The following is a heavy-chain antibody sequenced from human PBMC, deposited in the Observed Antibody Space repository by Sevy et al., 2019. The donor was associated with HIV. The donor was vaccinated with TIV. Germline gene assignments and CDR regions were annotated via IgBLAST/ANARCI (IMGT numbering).Heavy chain of an antibody. CDR1: GFSLSTSGVG. V-gene: IGHV2-5*01. CDR2: IYWNDDK. CDR3: THTVLDQVDYGEWLYAFDI. Sequence: SGPTLVNPTQTLTLTCTFSGFSLSTSGVGVGWIRQPPGKALEWHALIYWNDDKRYSPSLKSRLTITNDTTKNQVVLTMTNMDPLDTATYYCTHTVLDQVDYGEWLYAFDIWGQGTMVTVSS. D-gene: IGHD4-17*01. J-gene: IGHJ3*02.